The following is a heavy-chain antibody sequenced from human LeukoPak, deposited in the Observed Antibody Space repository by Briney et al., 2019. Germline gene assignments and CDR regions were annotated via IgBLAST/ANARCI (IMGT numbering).Heavy chain of an antibody. V-gene: IGHV4-34*01. CDR3: ARHGPRRVLLWFGDTNKEERFDP. CDR2: INHSGST. J-gene: IGHJ5*02. Sequence: SETLCLTCAVYGGSFSGYYWSWIRQPPGKGLEWIGEINHSGSTNYNPSLKSRVTISVDTSKNQFSLKLSSVTAADTAVYYCARHGPRRVLLWFGDTNKEERFDPWGQGTLVTVSS. D-gene: IGHD3-10*01. CDR1: GGSFSGYY.